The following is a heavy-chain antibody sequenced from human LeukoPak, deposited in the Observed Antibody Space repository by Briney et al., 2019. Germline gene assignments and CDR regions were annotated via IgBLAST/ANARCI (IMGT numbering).Heavy chain of an antibody. CDR3: ARDTGIAAAGKGGWFDP. Sequence: ASVKVSCKASGYTFTSYGISWVRQAPGQGLEWMGWISAYNGNTNYAQKLQGRVTMTTDTSTNTAYMELRSLRSDDTAAYYCARDTGIAAAGKGGWFDPWGQGTLVTVSS. CDR1: GYTFTSYG. D-gene: IGHD6-13*01. J-gene: IGHJ5*02. V-gene: IGHV1-18*01. CDR2: ISAYNGNT.